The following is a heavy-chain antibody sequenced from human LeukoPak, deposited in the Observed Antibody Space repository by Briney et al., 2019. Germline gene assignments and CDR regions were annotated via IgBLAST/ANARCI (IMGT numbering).Heavy chain of an antibody. CDR2: IYYSGST. D-gene: IGHD1-26*01. CDR1: GGSISSYY. Sequence: PSETLSLTCTVSGGSISSYYWIWIRQPPGKGLEWIGYIYYSGSTNYNPSLKSRVTISVDTSKNQFSLKLSSVTAADTAVYYCARVVGAPYFDYWGQGTLVTVSS. CDR3: ARVVGAPYFDY. J-gene: IGHJ4*02. V-gene: IGHV4-59*01.